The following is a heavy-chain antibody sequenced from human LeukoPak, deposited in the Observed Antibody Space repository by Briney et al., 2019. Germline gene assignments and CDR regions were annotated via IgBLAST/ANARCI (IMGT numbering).Heavy chain of an antibody. Sequence: QAGGSLRLSCAASGFTFSSYGMHWVRQAPGKGLEWVAFIRYDGSDKYYADSVKGRFTISRDNSKNTLYLQMNSLRAEDTAVYYCATTVLEYWGQGTLATVSS. V-gene: IGHV3-30*02. J-gene: IGHJ4*02. CDR2: IRYDGSDK. D-gene: IGHD4-11*01. CDR1: GFTFSSYG. CDR3: ATTVLEY.